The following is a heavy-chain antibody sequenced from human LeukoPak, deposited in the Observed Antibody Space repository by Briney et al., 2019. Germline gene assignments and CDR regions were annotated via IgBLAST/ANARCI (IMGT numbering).Heavy chain of an antibody. CDR2: IYSGGST. D-gene: IGHD2-2*01. V-gene: IGHV3-53*01. CDR3: ASFSRDYCYYYYMDV. J-gene: IGHJ6*03. Sequence: GGSLRLSCAASGFTVSSNYMSWVRQAPGKGLEWVSVIYSGGSTYYADSVKGRFTISRDNSKNTLYLQMNSLRAEDTAVYYCASFSRDYCYYYYMDVWGKGTTVTVSS. CDR1: GFTVSSNY.